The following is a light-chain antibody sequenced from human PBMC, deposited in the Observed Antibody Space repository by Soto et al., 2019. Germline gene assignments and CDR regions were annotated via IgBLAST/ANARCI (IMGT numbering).Light chain of an antibody. CDR1: NSDIESYNY. V-gene: IGLV2-14*03. CDR3: SSYTDSSARV. J-gene: IGLJ3*02. Sequence: QSALTQPASVSGSPGQSITISCAGTNSDIESYNYVSWYQHFPGKAPRLVIYDVNNRPSGVPNRFSGSKSGNTASLTISGLQAEDEADYYCSSYTDSSARVFGGGTKLTVL. CDR2: DVN.